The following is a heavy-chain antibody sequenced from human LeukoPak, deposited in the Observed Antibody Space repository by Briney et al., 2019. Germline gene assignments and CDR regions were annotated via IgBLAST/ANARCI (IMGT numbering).Heavy chain of an antibody. D-gene: IGHD6-19*01. Sequence: SETLSLTCAVYGGSFSGYYWSWIRQPPGKGLEWIGEINHSGSTNYNPSLKSRVTISVDTSKNQFSLKLSSVTAADTAVYYCARGEVDSSGWYPFDYWGQGTLVTVSS. J-gene: IGHJ4*02. V-gene: IGHV4-34*01. CDR2: INHSGST. CDR1: GGSFSGYY. CDR3: ARGEVDSSGWYPFDY.